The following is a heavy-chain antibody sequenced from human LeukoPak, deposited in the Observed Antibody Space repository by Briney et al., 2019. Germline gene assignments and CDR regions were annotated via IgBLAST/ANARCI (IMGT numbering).Heavy chain of an antibody. J-gene: IGHJ2*01. D-gene: IGHD2-21*02. V-gene: IGHV4-59*06. Sequence: SETLSLTCTVSGGSISSYYWSWIRQPPGKGLEWIGYIYYSGSTYYNPSLKSRVTISVDTSKNQFSLKLSSVTAADTAVYYCATSVVTAITYWYFDLWGRGTLVTVSS. CDR2: IYYSGST. CDR3: ATSVVTAITYWYFDL. CDR1: GGSISSYY.